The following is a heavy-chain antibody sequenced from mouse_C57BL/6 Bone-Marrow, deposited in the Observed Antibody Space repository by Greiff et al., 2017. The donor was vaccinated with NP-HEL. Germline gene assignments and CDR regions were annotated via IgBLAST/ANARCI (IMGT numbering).Heavy chain of an antibody. CDR1: GYTFTSYW. V-gene: IGHV1-5*01. Sequence: EVQLQQSGTVLARPGASVKMSCKTSGYTFTSYWMHWVKQRPGQGLEWLGAIYPGNSDTSYNQKFKGQAKLTSVTSASTAYMELSSLTNEDSAVYYCTRRGSYYGSLFAYWGQGTLVTVSA. D-gene: IGHD1-1*01. CDR3: TRRGSYYGSLFAY. CDR2: IYPGNSDT. J-gene: IGHJ3*01.